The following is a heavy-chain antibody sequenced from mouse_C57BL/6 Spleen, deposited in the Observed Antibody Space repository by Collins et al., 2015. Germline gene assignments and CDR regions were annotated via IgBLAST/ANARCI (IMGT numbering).Heavy chain of an antibody. CDR2: IDPSDSYT. CDR3: ATYYD. Sequence: QVQLQXPGAELVKPGASVKLSCKASGYTFTSYWMQWVKQRPGQGLEWIGEIDPSDSYTNYNQKFKGKATLTVDTSSSTAYMQLSSLTSEDSAVYYCATYYDWGQGTLVTVSA. J-gene: IGHJ3*01. CDR1: GYTFTSYW. D-gene: IGHD1-1*01. V-gene: IGHV1-50*01.